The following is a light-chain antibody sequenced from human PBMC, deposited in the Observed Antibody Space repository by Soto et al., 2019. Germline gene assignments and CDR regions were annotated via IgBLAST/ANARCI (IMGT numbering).Light chain of an antibody. CDR3: CSYAGSYTWV. CDR2: DVS. Sequence: QSALTQPRSVSGSPGQSVTISCTGTSSDVGGYNYVSWYQQHPGKAPKLIIYDVSKRPSGVPDRFSGSKSGNTASLTISGLQAEDEDDYYCCSYAGSYTWVFGGGTKVTVL. V-gene: IGLV2-11*01. CDR1: SSDVGGYNY. J-gene: IGLJ3*02.